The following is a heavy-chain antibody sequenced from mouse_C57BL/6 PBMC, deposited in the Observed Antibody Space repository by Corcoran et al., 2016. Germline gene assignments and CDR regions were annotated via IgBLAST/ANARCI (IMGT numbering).Heavy chain of an antibody. Sequence: DVQLQESGPGLVKPSQSLSLTCSVTGYSITSGYYWNWIRQFPGNKLEWMGYISYDGSNNYNPSLKNRISITRDTSKHQFFLKLNSVTTEDTATYYCARAYYSNYFYFDYWGQGTTLTVSS. V-gene: IGHV3-6*01. D-gene: IGHD2-5*01. CDR2: ISYDGSN. CDR3: ARAYYSNYFYFDY. CDR1: GYSITSGYY. J-gene: IGHJ2*01.